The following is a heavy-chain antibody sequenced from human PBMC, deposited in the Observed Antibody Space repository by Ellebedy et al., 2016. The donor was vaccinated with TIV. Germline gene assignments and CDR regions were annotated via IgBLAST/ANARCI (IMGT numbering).Heavy chain of an antibody. CDR2: ISAYTGET. CDR3: ARDMVQGMVARYLWFDY. Sequence: ASVKVSCKASGYSFTTYGISWVRQAPGQGPEWMGWISAYTGETRYLQKYQGRITLTTDPSTTTAYMELRSLRSDDTAVYFCARDMVQGMVARYLWFDYWGQGTLITVSS. J-gene: IGHJ4*02. V-gene: IGHV1-18*04. CDR1: GYSFTTYG. D-gene: IGHD5-12*01.